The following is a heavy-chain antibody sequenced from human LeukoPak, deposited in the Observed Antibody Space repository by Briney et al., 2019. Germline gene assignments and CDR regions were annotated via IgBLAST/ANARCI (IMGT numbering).Heavy chain of an antibody. Sequence: ASMKVSCKASGYTFTAYYIHWLRQAPGQGPEWMGWIKPDSGSSHYAQKFQGRVTMTRDTSSSSAYMDLTRLKSGDTAVYYCARARVPIAVAGLYYFDYWGQGALVTVSS. CDR2: IKPDSGSS. V-gene: IGHV1-2*02. D-gene: IGHD6-19*01. CDR3: ARARVPIAVAGLYYFDY. J-gene: IGHJ4*02. CDR1: GYTFTAYY.